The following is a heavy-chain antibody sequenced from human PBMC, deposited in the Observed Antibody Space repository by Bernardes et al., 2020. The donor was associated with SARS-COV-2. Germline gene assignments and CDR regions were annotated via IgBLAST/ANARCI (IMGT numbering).Heavy chain of an antibody. J-gene: IGHJ3*02. CDR2: INPNSGGT. CDR3: VRLGGSGYPPGI. D-gene: IGHD3-22*01. Sequence: ASVKVSCKASGYTFTGYYMHWVRQAPGQGLEWMGWINPNSGGTNYAQKFQGRVTMTRDTSISTAYMELSRLRSDDTTVYYCVRLGGSGYPPGIWGQGTMVTVSS. CDR1: GYTFTGYY. V-gene: IGHV1-2*02.